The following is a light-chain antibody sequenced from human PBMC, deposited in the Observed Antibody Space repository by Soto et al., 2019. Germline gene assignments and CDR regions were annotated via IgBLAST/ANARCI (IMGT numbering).Light chain of an antibody. CDR3: GTWDSSLSAGV. V-gene: IGLV1-51*02. Sequence: QSVLTQPPSVSAAPGQKVTISCSGSNSDIGNNYVSWYAQLPGTAPKLLIYENNKRPSGIPDRFSGSKSGTSATLGITGLQTGDEADDYCGTWDSSLSAGVFGGGTKLTVL. CDR2: ENN. J-gene: IGLJ3*02. CDR1: NSDIGNNY.